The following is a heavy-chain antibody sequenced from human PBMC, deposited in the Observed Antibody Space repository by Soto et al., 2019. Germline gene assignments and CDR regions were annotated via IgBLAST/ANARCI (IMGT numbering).Heavy chain of an antibody. CDR2: IYYSGST. CDR1: GGSISSYY. CDR3: ARGGIVGATDWFEP. D-gene: IGHD1-26*01. Sequence: SETLSLTCTVSGGSISSYYWSWIRQPPGKGLEWIGYIYYSGSTNYNPSLKSRVTISVDTSKNQFSLKLSSVTAADTAVYYCARGGIVGATDWFEPWGQGTLVTVSS. J-gene: IGHJ5*02. V-gene: IGHV4-59*01.